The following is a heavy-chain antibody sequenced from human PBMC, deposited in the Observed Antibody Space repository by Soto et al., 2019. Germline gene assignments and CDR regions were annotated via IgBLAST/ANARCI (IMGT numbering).Heavy chain of an antibody. Sequence: QITLKGSGPTLVKPTQTLTLTCTFSGFSLSTSGVGVGWIRQPPGKALEWLALIYWDDDKRYSPSLKSRLTITKDTSKNQVVLTMTNMDPVDTATYYCAHRRMGMVRGVITAYNWFDPWGQGTLVTVSS. CDR1: GFSLSTSGVG. V-gene: IGHV2-5*02. CDR3: AHRRMGMVRGVITAYNWFDP. J-gene: IGHJ5*02. CDR2: IYWDDDK. D-gene: IGHD3-10*01.